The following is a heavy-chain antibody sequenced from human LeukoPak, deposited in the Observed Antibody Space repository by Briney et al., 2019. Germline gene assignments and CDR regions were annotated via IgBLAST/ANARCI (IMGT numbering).Heavy chain of an antibody. Sequence: ASVKVSCKASGYTFTSYYMHWVRQAPGQGLEWMGIINPSGGSTSYAQKFQGGVTMTRDTSTSTVYMELSSLRSEDTAVYYCARAGTTGYSSGWYRYDAFDIWGQGTMVTVSS. CDR2: INPSGGST. J-gene: IGHJ3*02. V-gene: IGHV1-46*01. CDR1: GYTFTSYY. CDR3: ARAGTTGYSSGWYRYDAFDI. D-gene: IGHD6-19*01.